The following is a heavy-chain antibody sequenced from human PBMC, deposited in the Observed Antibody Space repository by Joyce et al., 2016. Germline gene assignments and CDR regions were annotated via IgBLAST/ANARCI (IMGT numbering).Heavy chain of an antibody. CDR3: ARDRRQEWARLHHGPFDI. D-gene: IGHD3-3*01. Sequence: QVQLQQSGPGLVKPSGTLALTCAVSGTSISSADWWSWLRQPPGKGLEWIGEVHHSGSTNYNPSLKDRVSIFVDKSRNQFSLRLTSVTAADTAVYFCARDRRQEWARLHHGPFDIWGQGTMATVSS. V-gene: IGHV4-4*02. CDR2: VHHSGST. J-gene: IGHJ3*02. CDR1: GTSISSADW.